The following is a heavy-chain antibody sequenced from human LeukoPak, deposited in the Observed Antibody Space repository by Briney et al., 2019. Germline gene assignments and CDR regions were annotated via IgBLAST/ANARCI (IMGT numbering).Heavy chain of an antibody. CDR2: FDPEDGET. V-gene: IGHV1-24*01. Sequence: ASVKVSCKVSGYTLTELFMHWVRQAPGKGLEWMGGFDPEDGETIYAQKFQGRVTMTEDTSTDTAYMELSSLRSEDTAVYYCARYSSSPHDETNWFDPWGQGTLVTVSS. CDR3: ARYSSSPHDETNWFDP. D-gene: IGHD6-13*01. J-gene: IGHJ5*02. CDR1: GYTLTELF.